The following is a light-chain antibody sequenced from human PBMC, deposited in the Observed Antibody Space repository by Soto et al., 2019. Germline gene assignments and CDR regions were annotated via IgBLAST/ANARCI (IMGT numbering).Light chain of an antibody. J-gene: IGKJ1*01. CDR2: GAS. V-gene: IGKV3-15*01. CDR3: QQYDNWPWT. Sequence: EIVMTQSPATLSVSPGERATLSCRASQSVSSNLAWYQQKPGQAPRLLIHGASTRATGTPARFSGSGSGTEFTLTISSLQSEDSAVYYCQQYDNWPWTFGQGTKVDIK. CDR1: QSVSSN.